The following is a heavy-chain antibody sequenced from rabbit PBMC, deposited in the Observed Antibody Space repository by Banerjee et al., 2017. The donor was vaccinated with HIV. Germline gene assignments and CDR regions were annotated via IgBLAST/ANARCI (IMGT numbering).Heavy chain of an antibody. Sequence: QEQLVESGGGLVQPEGSLTLTCTASGFSFSSSYWICWVRQAPGKGLEWIGCIYAGVSDSTYYASWMNGRFSISRSTSLNTVTLQMTSLTAADTATYFCARGLLIGDLWGPGTLVTVS. CDR1: GFSFSSSYW. J-gene: IGHJ6*01. CDR3: ARGLLIGDL. V-gene: IGHV1S45*01. CDR2: IYAGVSDST. D-gene: IGHD4-2*01.